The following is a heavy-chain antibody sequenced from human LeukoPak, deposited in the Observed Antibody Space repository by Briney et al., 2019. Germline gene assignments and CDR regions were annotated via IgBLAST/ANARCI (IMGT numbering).Heavy chain of an antibody. V-gene: IGHV4-59*01. D-gene: IGHD5-12*01. CDR3: ASSGYSGYDPFDY. CDR1: GGSICSYY. J-gene: IGHJ4*02. CDR2: IYYSGST. Sequence: SSETLSLTCTVSGGSICSYYWRWIRQPPGKGVEGLGDIYYSGSTNYHPSLKSRVTISVDTSKNQFSLKLSSVTAADTAVYYCASSGYSGYDPFDYWGQGTLVTVSS.